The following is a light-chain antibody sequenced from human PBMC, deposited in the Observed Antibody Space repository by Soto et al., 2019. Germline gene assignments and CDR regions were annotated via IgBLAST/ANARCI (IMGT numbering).Light chain of an antibody. CDR3: QHYNYWPPKT. Sequence: IVLTQSPATLSLSPGERATLSCRARQSISRYLAWYQQKPGQAPRLLIYDASNRATGIPARFSGSGSGTDFTLTISSLEPEDFAVYYCQHYNYWPPKTFGQGTKVDIK. J-gene: IGKJ1*01. CDR1: QSISRY. CDR2: DAS. V-gene: IGKV3-11*01.